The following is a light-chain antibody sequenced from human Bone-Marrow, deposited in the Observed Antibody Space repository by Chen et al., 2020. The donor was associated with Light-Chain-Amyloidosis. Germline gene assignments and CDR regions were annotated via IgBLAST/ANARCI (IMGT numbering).Light chain of an antibody. CDR3: QQYYTTPWT. Sequence: DIVMTQSPESLAVSLGERATINCKSSPSVSLSSNSKNYLAWYRQKPGQPPNLLIYWASTRESGVPDRFSGSASGTDFTLTITNLQADDVAVYYCQQYYTTPWTFGQGTRVEIK. CDR1: PSVSLSSNSKNY. V-gene: IGKV4-1*01. CDR2: WAS. J-gene: IGKJ1*01.